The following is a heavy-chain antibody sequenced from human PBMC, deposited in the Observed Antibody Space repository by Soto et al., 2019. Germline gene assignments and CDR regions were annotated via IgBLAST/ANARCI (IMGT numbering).Heavy chain of an antibody. J-gene: IGHJ6*03. D-gene: IGHD3-10*01. CDR3: ARQGVTMVRGVTHVYYYYMDV. CDR2: IYPGDSDT. V-gene: IGHV5-51*01. Sequence: PGESLKISCKGSGYSFTSYWIGWVRQMPGKGLEWMGIIYPGDSDTRYSPSFQGQVTISADKSISTAYLQWSSLKASDTAMYYCARQGVTMVRGVTHVYYYYMDVWGKGTTVTVSS. CDR1: GYSFTSYW.